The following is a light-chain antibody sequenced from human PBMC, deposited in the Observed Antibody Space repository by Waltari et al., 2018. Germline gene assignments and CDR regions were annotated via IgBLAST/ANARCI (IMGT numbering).Light chain of an antibody. Sequence: DAVMTQSPLSLAVTLGQPASISCWSSQSLVQSDGSLFLNWFHQKPGQSPRRLIYKVSNRESGVPDRFSGSGSGTDFTLKISRVEAEDVGIYYCLQSSQWPYAFGQGTKLEIK. CDR3: LQSSQWPYA. CDR1: QSLVQSDGSLF. CDR2: KVS. V-gene: IGKV2-30*02. J-gene: IGKJ2*01.